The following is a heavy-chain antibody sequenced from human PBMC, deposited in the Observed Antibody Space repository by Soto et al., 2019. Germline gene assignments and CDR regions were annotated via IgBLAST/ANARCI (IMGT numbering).Heavy chain of an antibody. CDR3: ARDRSRAFDY. D-gene: IGHD6-13*01. Sequence: QAQVVQSGAEEKKPGASVKLSCKGSGYTFTDHAMHWVRQAPGQRPEWMGWINTAFATTKYSQKLEGRVTITRDTAATTVYMELSSLRSEDTAIYYCARDRSRAFDYWGQGALVTVSS. CDR2: INTAFATT. V-gene: IGHV1-3*05. CDR1: GYTFTDHA. J-gene: IGHJ4*02.